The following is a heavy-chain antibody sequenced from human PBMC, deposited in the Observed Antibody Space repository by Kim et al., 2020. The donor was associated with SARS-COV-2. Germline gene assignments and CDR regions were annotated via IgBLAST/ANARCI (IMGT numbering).Heavy chain of an antibody. CDR1: GYTFTSYG. D-gene: IGHD4-17*01. CDR3: AREMDGDYDHGGEENWFDP. V-gene: IGHV1-18*04. Sequence: ASVKVSCKASGYTFTSYGISWVRQAPGQGLEWMGWISAYNGNTNYAQKLQGRVTMTTDTSTSTAYMELRSLRSDDTAVYYCAREMDGDYDHGGEENWFDPWGQGTLVTVSS. CDR2: ISAYNGNT. J-gene: IGHJ5*02.